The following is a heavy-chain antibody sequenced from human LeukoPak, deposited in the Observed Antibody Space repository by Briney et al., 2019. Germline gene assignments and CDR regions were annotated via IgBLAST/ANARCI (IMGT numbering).Heavy chain of an antibody. CDR2: VSSGFHA. CDR3: VREARGYHYTYFDY. CDR1: GFTLGSHD. Sequence: GGSLRLSCKASGFTLGSHDMHWVRQIPGQGLEWFAAVSSGFHAFFADSVQGRFTVSREDARNSLYLQMNSLRAGDTAVYYCVREARGYHYTYFDYWGQGTLVTVSS. J-gene: IGHJ4*02. V-gene: IGHV3-13*01. D-gene: IGHD5-18*01.